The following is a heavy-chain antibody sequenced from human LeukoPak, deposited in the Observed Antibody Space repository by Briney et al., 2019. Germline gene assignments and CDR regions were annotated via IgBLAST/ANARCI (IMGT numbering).Heavy chain of an antibody. CDR1: GYTFTVYY. CDR3: ARDLEGHFDWLEYYGMYV. V-gene: IGHV1-2*02. Sequence: ASVTVSCKASGYTFTVYYMHWVRQAPGQGLEWMGWINPNSGGTNYAQKFQGRVTMTRDTSISTAYMELSRLRSDDTAVYYCARDLEGHFDWLEYYGMYVWGQGTTVTVSS. CDR2: INPNSGGT. D-gene: IGHD3-9*01. J-gene: IGHJ6*02.